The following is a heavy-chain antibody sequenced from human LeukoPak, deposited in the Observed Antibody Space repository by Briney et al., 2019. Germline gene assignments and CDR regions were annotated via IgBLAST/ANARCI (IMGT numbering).Heavy chain of an antibody. CDR1: GGSISSGSDY. D-gene: IGHD6-19*01. CDR3: ARARRSGQWQGYFDY. Sequence: SETLSLTWTVSGGSISSGSDYWSWIRQPAGKGLEWIGRIYTSGSTNSNPSLKSRVTISVDTSKNQFSLKLSCVTAADTAVYYCARARRSGQWQGYFDYWGQGTLVTVSS. J-gene: IGHJ4*02. V-gene: IGHV4-61*02. CDR2: IYTSGST.